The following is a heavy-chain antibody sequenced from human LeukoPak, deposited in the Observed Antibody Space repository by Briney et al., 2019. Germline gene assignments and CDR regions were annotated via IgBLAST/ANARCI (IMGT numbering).Heavy chain of an antibody. CDR3: ARDLAAAGLLYYYYYYMDV. CDR2: INPNSGGT. D-gene: IGHD6-13*01. V-gene: IGHV1-2*02. Sequence: ASVKVSCKSSGYTFNGYYMHWVRQAPGQGLEWMGWINPNSGGTNYAQKFQGRVTMTRDTSISTAYMELSRLRSDDTAVYYCARDLAAAGLLYYYYYYMDVWGKGTTVTVSS. J-gene: IGHJ6*03. CDR1: GYTFNGYY.